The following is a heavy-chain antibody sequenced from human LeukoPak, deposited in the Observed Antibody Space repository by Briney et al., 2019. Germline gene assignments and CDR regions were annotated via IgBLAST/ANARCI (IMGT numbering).Heavy chain of an antibody. V-gene: IGHV3-21*01. D-gene: IGHD2-2*01. J-gene: IGHJ3*02. CDR3: AKCCSSTSCYEEDAFDI. CDR1: GFTFSSYS. Sequence: GGSLRLSCAASGFTFSSYSMNWVRQARGKGLEWVSSISSSSSYIYYADSVKGRFTISRDNAKNSLYLQMNSLRAEDTAVYYCAKCCSSTSCYEEDAFDIWGQGTMVTVSS. CDR2: ISSSSSYI.